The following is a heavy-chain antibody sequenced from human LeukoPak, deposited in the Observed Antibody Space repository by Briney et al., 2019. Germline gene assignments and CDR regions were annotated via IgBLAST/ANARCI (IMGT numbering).Heavy chain of an antibody. V-gene: IGHV3-30*18. CDR3: AKDGSVGATIDY. CDR2: ISYDGSNK. CDR1: GFTFSSYG. D-gene: IGHD1-26*01. J-gene: IGHJ4*02. Sequence: GGSLRLSCAASGFTFSSYGMHWVRQAPGKGLEWVAVISYDGSNKYYADSVKGRFTISRDNSKNTLYLQMNSLRAEDTAVYYCAKDGSVGATIDYWGQGTLVTVSS.